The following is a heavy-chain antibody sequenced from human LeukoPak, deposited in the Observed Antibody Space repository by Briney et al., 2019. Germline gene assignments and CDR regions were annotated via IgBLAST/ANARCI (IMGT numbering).Heavy chain of an antibody. Sequence: TGGSLRLSCAASGFTFSDHYMDWVRQAPGKGLEWVSYISSSGSTIYYADSVKGRFTISRDNAKNSLYLQMNSLRAEDTAVYYCAELGITMIGGVWGKGTTVTISS. CDR1: GFTFSDHY. D-gene: IGHD3-10*02. J-gene: IGHJ6*04. V-gene: IGHV3-11*04. CDR2: ISSSGSTI. CDR3: AELGITMIGGV.